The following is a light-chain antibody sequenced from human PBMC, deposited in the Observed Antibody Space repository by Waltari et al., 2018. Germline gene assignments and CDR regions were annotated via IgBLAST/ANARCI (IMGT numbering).Light chain of an antibody. CDR3: QQRSNSFA. CDR2: DAS. J-gene: IGKJ3*01. Sequence: EIVLTQSPATLSLSPGERATLSCRASQSVSSYLAWYQQKPGQAPRLLIYDASTRAAGIPARFSGSVSVTEFTLTISSLEPEDFAVYYCQQRSNSFAFGPGTRVDIK. V-gene: IGKV3-11*01. CDR1: QSVSSY.